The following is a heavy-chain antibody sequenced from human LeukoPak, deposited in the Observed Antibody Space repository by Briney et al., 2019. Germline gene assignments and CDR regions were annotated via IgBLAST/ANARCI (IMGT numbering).Heavy chain of an antibody. D-gene: IGHD3-10*01. V-gene: IGHV1-18*01. CDR3: ARAGSSEWPPVSFDY. Sequence: ASVKVSCKASGYTFSGYGVTWVRQAPGQGVEWMGWISAYNGHANYAQKLQGRVTMTTGTSTRTAHMELRSLISDDSAVYYCARAGSSEWPPVSFDYWGQGSLVTVSS. J-gene: IGHJ4*02. CDR2: ISAYNGHA. CDR1: GYTFSGYG.